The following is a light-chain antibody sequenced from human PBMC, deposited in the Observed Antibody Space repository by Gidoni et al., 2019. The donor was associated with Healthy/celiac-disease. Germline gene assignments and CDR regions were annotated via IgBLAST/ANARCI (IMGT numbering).Light chain of an antibody. V-gene: IGKV4-1*01. CDR3: QQYYSTPRT. CDR2: WAS. Sequence: IVPSQSPDSLAVSLGGRATIYCKSSQSVLYSSNNKNYLAWYQQKPGQPPKLLIYWASTRESGVPDRFSGGGSGTDFTLTISSLQAEDVAVYYCQQYYSTPRTFGQGTKVEIK. CDR1: QSVLYSSNNKNY. J-gene: IGKJ1*01.